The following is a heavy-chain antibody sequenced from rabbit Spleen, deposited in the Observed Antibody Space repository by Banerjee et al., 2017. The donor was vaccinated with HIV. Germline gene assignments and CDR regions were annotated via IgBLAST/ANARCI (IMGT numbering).Heavy chain of an antibody. CDR2: IDSGSRDFA. V-gene: IGHV1S40*01. Sequence: QSLEESGGDLVKPGASLTLTCKASGFSFSRGYDMCWVRQAPGKGLEWIACIDSGSRDFAYYASWAKGRFTISKTSSTTVTLQMTSLTVADTATYFCARDTGTSFSTYGMDLWGQGTLVTVS. CDR3: ARDTGTSFSTYGMDL. D-gene: IGHD8-1*01. J-gene: IGHJ6*01. CDR1: GFSFSRGYD.